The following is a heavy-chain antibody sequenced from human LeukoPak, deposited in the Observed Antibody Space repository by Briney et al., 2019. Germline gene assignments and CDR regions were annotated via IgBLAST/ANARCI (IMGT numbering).Heavy chain of an antibody. CDR2: ISWNSGSI. D-gene: IGHD3-10*01. J-gene: IGHJ4*02. CDR3: ARDRSSYYGSEYFDY. CDR1: GFTFDDYA. V-gene: IGHV3-9*01. Sequence: GGSLRLSCAASGFTFDDYAMHWVRQAPGKGLEWVSGISWNSGSIGYADSVKGRFTISRDNSKNTMYVQMNSLRAEDTAVYYCARDRSSYYGSEYFDYWGQGTLVTVSS.